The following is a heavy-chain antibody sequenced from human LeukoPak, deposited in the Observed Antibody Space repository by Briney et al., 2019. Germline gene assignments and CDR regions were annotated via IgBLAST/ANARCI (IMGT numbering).Heavy chain of an antibody. V-gene: IGHV4-59*08. CDR3: ARHKPLDYYYDSSGNFDH. CDR2: IYNSGST. Sequence: SETLSLTCTVSDGSITSYYWNWIRQPPGKGLEWIGNIYNSGSTNYNPSLKSRLTISVDTSKNQFSLKLSSVTAADTAVYYCARHKPLDYYYDSSGNFDHWGQGTLVTVSS. J-gene: IGHJ4*02. CDR1: DGSITSYY. D-gene: IGHD3-22*01.